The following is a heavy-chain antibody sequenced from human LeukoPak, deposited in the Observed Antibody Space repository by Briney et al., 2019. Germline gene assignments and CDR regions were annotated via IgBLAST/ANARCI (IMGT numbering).Heavy chain of an antibody. D-gene: IGHD2-15*01. CDR1: GGSFSGYY. J-gene: IGHJ3*02. V-gene: IGHV4-34*01. CDR3: ARDKGCSGGSCYLSAFDI. Sequence: PSETLSLTCAVYGGSFSGYYWSWIRQPPGKGLEWIGEINHSGSTNYNPSLKSRVTISVDTSKNQFSLKLSSVTAADTAVYYCARDKGCSGGSCYLSAFDIWGQGTMVTVSS. CDR2: INHSGST.